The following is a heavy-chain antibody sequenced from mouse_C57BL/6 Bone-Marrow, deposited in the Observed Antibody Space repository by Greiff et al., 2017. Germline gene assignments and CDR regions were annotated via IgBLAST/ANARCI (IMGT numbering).Heavy chain of an antibody. CDR2: ISSGGSYT. J-gene: IGHJ3*01. CDR1: GFTFSSYG. D-gene: IGHD1-1*01. Sequence: EVQRVESGGDLVKPGGSLKLSCAASGFTFSSYGMSWVRQTPDKRLEWVATISSGGSYTYYPDSVKGRFTISRDNAKNTLYLQMSSLKSEDTAMYYCARPNITMVVAPGFAYWGQGTRVTVSA. V-gene: IGHV5-6*01. CDR3: ARPNITMVVAPGFAY.